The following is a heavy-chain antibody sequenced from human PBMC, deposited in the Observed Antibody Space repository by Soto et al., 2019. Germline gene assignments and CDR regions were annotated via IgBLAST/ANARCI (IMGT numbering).Heavy chain of an antibody. Sequence: PSETLSLTCNVSGGSIYTYYWNWIRQSPGKGLEWIGYISDGGNNNYSPSLKSRVTMSLDTSKNQFSLKLTSVTAADTAVYYCARGGSNDWQVAFDIWGQGTMVTVSS. D-gene: IGHD3-9*01. V-gene: IGHV4-59*12. CDR1: GGSIYTYY. CDR2: ISDGGNN. J-gene: IGHJ3*02. CDR3: ARGGSNDWQVAFDI.